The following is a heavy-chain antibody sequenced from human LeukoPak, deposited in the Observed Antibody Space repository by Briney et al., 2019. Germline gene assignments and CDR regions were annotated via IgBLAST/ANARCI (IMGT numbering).Heavy chain of an antibody. CDR1: GFTFSSYA. J-gene: IGHJ6*02. Sequence: GGSLRLSCAASGFTFSSYAMHWVRQAPGKGLDWVEVISYDGSDKYYADSVKGRFTISRDNSKNTLYLQMNSLRAEDTAVYYCAKDRKYLHIPENYYYGMDVWGQGTTVTVSS. CDR3: AKDRKYLHIPENYYYGMDV. V-gene: IGHV3-30*04. CDR2: ISYDGSDK. D-gene: IGHD2-2*01.